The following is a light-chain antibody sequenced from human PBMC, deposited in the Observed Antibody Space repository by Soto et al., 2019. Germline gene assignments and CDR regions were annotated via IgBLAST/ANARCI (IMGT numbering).Light chain of an antibody. CDR1: QTINNY. CDR3: QQTNTSPLT. CDR2: TTS. V-gene: IGKV1-39*01. J-gene: IGKJ1*01. Sequence: IQMTQSPPSLSASVGDSVTITCRSSQTINNYLNWYQQKPGQAPQLLIHTTSTLQSGAPSRFSGSGSGTDYTLTINSLQTEDFATYYCQQTNTSPLTFGQGTKVDIK.